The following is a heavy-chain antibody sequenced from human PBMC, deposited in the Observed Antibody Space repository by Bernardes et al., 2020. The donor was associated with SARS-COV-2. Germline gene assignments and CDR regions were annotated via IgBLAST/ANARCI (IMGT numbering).Heavy chain of an antibody. CDR2: ISSSSSYT. CDR1: GFTFSDYY. Sequence: GGSLRLSCAASGFTFSDYYMSWIRQAPGKGLEWVSYISSSSSYTNYADSVKGRFTISRDNAKNSLYLQMNSLRAEDTAVYYCARAVCDGYCSSTSRPDYWGQGTLVTVSS. J-gene: IGHJ4*02. D-gene: IGHD2-2*03. CDR3: ARAVCDGYCSSTSRPDY. V-gene: IGHV3-11*05.